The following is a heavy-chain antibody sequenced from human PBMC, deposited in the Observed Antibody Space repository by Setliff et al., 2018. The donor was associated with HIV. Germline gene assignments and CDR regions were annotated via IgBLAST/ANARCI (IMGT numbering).Heavy chain of an antibody. CDR3: ARRGDYYYYYAMDF. D-gene: IGHD3-10*01. J-gene: IGHJ6*02. CDR2: ISRSADTT. CDR1: GFTFSSYA. Sequence: GGSLRLSCAASGFTFSSYAMAWVRQAPGKGLEWVSAISRSADTTYYADSVKGRFTISRDNAKNSLYLQMNSLRAEDTAVYYCARRGDYYYYYAMDFWGQGTTVTVS. V-gene: IGHV3-23*01.